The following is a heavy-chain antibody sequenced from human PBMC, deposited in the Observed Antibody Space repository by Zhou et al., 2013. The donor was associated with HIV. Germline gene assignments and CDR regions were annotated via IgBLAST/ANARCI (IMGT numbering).Heavy chain of an antibody. V-gene: IGHV1-69*05. CDR1: GGSFSSFY. Sequence: VQLVQSGAEVKKPGSSVKVSCKASGGSFSSFYISWVRQAPGQGLEWMGGIVPVFGTINYAETFQGRISITTDESTSTAYMELSRLRSDDTAVYYCARDLPSLGELPNWYFDLWGRGTLVTVSS. CDR3: ARDLPSLGELPNWYFDL. D-gene: IGHD3-16*01. CDR2: IVPVFGTI. J-gene: IGHJ2*01.